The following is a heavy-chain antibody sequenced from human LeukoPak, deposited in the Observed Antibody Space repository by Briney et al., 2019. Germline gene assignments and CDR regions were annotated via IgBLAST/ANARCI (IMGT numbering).Heavy chain of an antibody. CDR1: GFTFSNAW. CDR2: IKSKTDGGTT. V-gene: IGHV3-15*01. CDR3: TTRLRRYYSDYTVDY. J-gene: IGHJ4*02. Sequence: GSLRLSCAASGFTFSNAWMSWVRQAPGKGLEWVGRIKSKTDGGTTDYAAPVKGRFTISRDDSKNTLYLQMNSLKTEDTAVYYCTTRLRRYYSDYTVDYWGQGTLVTVSS. D-gene: IGHD4-11*01.